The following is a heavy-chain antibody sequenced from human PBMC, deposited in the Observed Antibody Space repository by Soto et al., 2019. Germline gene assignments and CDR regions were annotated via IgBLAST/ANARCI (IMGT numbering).Heavy chain of an antibody. CDR3: AREPLDGMDV. CDR1: GGSVNTGDNY. Sequence: HVQLHQSGPRLVKPSQTLSLECSVIGGSVNTGDNYWSWVRQSPGRGLESIGYIYHTRNTFYNPALENRVTMSVDASKNQFSLTLTSVTAADTAVYFCAREPLDGMDVWGQGTNVTVSS. J-gene: IGHJ6*02. CDR2: IYHTRNT. V-gene: IGHV4-30-4*01.